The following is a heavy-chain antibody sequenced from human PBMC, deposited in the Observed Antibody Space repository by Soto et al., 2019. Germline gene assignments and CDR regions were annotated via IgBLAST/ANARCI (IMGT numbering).Heavy chain of an antibody. CDR2: INHSGST. V-gene: IGHV4-34*01. D-gene: IGHD6-6*01. CDR3: ASLYSSSFYYYYYGLDV. J-gene: IGHJ6*02. Sequence: SETLSHTCAVYGGSLSGYYWSWIRQPPGKGLEWIGEINHSGSTNYNPSLKSRVTLSVDTSKSQFSLKLSSVTAADTAVYYCASLYSSSFYYYYYGLDVWGQGTTVTVSS. CDR1: GGSLSGYY.